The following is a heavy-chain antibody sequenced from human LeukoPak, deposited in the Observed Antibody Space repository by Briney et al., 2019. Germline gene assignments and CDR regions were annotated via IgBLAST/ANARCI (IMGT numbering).Heavy chain of an antibody. D-gene: IGHD6-25*01. CDR3: AGISPASCFRH. V-gene: IGHV4-38-2*02. Sequence: SETLSLTCSVSGYSISNDYYGGWIRQSPEKGLEWLGSISHSGSTYYNPSLRSRVNISRDMPNNQFSLDLNSVTAADTAVYYCAGISPASCFRHWGEGTLVTVSS. CDR1: GYSISNDYY. CDR2: ISHSGST. J-gene: IGHJ1*01.